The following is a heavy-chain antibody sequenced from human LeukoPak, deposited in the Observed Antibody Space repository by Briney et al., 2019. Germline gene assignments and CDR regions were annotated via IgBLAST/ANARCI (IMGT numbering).Heavy chain of an antibody. Sequence: GESLKISCKGSGYSFTSYWIGWVRQMPGKGLEWMGIIYPGDSDTRYSPSFQGQVTISADKSISTAYLQWSSLKASDTAKYYCARLPRVDTAMVTEYYFDYWGQGTLVTVSS. CDR2: IYPGDSDT. J-gene: IGHJ4*02. V-gene: IGHV5-51*01. D-gene: IGHD5-18*01. CDR3: ARLPRVDTAMVTEYYFDY. CDR1: GYSFTSYW.